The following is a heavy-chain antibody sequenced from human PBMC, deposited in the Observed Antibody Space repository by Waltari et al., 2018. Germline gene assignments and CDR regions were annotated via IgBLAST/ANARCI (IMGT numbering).Heavy chain of an antibody. D-gene: IGHD3-10*01. V-gene: IGHV3-30-3*01. CDR1: GFTFSSYA. CDR2: ISYDGSNK. J-gene: IGHJ4*02. CDR3: ARDSAYVAVRGESIPAY. Sequence: QVQLVESGGGVVQPGRSLRLSCAASGFTFSSYAMHLVRQAPGKGLEWVAVISYDGSNKYYADSVKGRFTISRDNSKNTLYLQMNSLRAEDTAVYYCARDSAYVAVRGESIPAYWGQGTLVTVSS.